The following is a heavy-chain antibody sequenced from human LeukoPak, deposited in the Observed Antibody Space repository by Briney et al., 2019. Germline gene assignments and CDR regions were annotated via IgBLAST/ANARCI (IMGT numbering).Heavy chain of an antibody. V-gene: IGHV3-20*04. J-gene: IGHJ2*01. CDR2: ITWNGAST. Sequence: PGGSLRLSCAASGFTFDDYGMSWVRQAPGKGLEWVTGITWNGASTGFADSVKGRFTISRDNAKNSLYLGMSSLRAVDTALYYCAREYGDYSSYFDLWGRGTLVTVSS. CDR1: GFTFDDYG. CDR3: AREYGDYSSYFDL. D-gene: IGHD4-17*01.